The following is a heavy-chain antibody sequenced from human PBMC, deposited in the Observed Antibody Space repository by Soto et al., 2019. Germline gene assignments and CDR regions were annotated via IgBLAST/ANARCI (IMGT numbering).Heavy chain of an antibody. Sequence: SETLSLTCTVSGGSVRSGTYYWGWIRQPPGKGLEWIGSIYYSGNTYYNPSLKSRITISVDTSKNQFSLILSSATAADTAVYYCARHGGGGSWYSPFASWGQGALVTVSS. D-gene: IGHD2-15*01. CDR3: ARHGGGGSWYSPFAS. CDR1: GGSVRSGTYY. CDR2: IYYSGNT. J-gene: IGHJ4*02. V-gene: IGHV4-39*01.